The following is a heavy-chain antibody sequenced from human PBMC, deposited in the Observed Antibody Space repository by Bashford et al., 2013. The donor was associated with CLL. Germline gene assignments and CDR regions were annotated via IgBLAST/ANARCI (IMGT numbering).Heavy chain of an antibody. J-gene: IGHJ6*02. CDR3: ARGPMIVVVINPGEPYYYYYYGMDV. V-gene: IGHV4-34*01. CDR2: INHSGST. D-gene: IGHD3-22*01. Sequence: PSETLSLTCAVYGGSFSGYYWSWIRQPPGKGLEWIGEINHSGSTNYNPSLKSRVTISVDTSKNQFSLKLSSVTAADTAVYYCARGPMIVVVINPGEPYYYYYYGMDVWGQGTTVTVSS. CDR1: GGSFSGYY.